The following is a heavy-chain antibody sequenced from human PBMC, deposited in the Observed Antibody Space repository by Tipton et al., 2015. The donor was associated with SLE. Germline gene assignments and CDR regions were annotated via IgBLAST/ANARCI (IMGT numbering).Heavy chain of an antibody. CDR3: ARHGAFCDRDTCYEGSFDY. Sequence: VQLVQSGAEVKKSGESLMISCKGSGYIFSSHWIGWVRQMPGKGLEWMGIIYPSDSQTIYSPSFQGQVTISADKSMSTAYLQWSSLQASDTAVYYCARHGAFCDRDTCYEGSFDYWGQGTLVTVSS. CDR2: IYPSDSQT. D-gene: IGHD2-21*02. CDR1: GYIFSSHW. V-gene: IGHV5-51*01. J-gene: IGHJ4*02.